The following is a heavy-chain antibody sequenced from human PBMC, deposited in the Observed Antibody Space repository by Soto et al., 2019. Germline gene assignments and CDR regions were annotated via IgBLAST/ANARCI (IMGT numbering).Heavy chain of an antibody. D-gene: IGHD5-18*01. Sequence: QVQLQESGPGLVKPSETLSLTCTVSGGSISSYYWSWIRQSPGKGLEWIGYISYSGSTKYNPSLKSRVTISVDTSKNQFSLKLSSVTAADTAVYYCAMGRGDTAMAWYYWGQGTLVTVSS. J-gene: IGHJ4*02. V-gene: IGHV4-59*01. CDR1: GGSISSYY. CDR2: ISYSGST. CDR3: AMGRGDTAMAWYY.